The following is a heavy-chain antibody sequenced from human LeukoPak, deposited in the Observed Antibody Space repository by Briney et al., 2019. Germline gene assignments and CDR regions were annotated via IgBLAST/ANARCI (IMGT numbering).Heavy chain of an antibody. J-gene: IGHJ4*02. Sequence: SETLSLTCTVSGGSISSSSYYWGWIRQPPGKGLEWIGTIHYSGSTYYNPSLKSRVTISVDTSKNQFSLKLSSVTAADTAVYYCARKVLKRVITGLNYWGQGTLVTVSS. V-gene: IGHV4-39*01. CDR3: ARKVLKRVITGLNY. D-gene: IGHD1-20*01. CDR2: IHYSGST. CDR1: GGSISSSSYY.